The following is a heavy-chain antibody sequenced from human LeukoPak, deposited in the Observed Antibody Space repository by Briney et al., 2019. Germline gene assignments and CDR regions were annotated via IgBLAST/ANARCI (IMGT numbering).Heavy chain of an antibody. D-gene: IGHD3-22*01. Sequence: ASVKVSCQASGYTFIGYYMHWVRQAPGQGLEWMGWINPNSGGTKYAQKLQGRVTMTRDTSLSTAYMELSRLRSDDTAVYSCARAQYYYDTSGYQFDYWGQGTLVTVSS. V-gene: IGHV1-2*02. CDR3: ARAQYYYDTSGYQFDY. CDR2: INPNSGGT. CDR1: GYTFIGYY. J-gene: IGHJ4*02.